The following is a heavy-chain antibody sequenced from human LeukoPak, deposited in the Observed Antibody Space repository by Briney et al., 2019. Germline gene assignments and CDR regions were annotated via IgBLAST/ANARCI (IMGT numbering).Heavy chain of an antibody. CDR1: GYTFTSYD. D-gene: IGHD6-19*01. J-gene: IGHJ6*03. Sequence: GASVKVSCKASGYTFTSYDINWVRQATGQGLEWMGWMNPNSGNTGYAQKFQGRVTMTRNTSISTAYMELSSLRSEDTAVYYCARAREGGIAVAGRDYYYYYMDVWGKGTTVTISS. CDR2: MNPNSGNT. CDR3: ARAREGGIAVAGRDYYYYYMDV. V-gene: IGHV1-8*01.